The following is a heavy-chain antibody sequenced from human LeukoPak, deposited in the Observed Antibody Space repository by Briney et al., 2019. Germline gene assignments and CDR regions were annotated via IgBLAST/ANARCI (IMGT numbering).Heavy chain of an antibody. CDR1: GFTFSGCA. CDR3: ARFDGDYLGFDY. Sequence: GGSLRLSCAASGFTFSGCAMGWVRQAPGKGLEWVSVISGGGGSTYYADSVKGRFTISRDNSKNTLYLQMNSLRAEDTAVYYCARFDGDYLGFDYWGQGTLVTVSS. D-gene: IGHD4-17*01. CDR2: ISGGGGST. J-gene: IGHJ4*02. V-gene: IGHV3-23*01.